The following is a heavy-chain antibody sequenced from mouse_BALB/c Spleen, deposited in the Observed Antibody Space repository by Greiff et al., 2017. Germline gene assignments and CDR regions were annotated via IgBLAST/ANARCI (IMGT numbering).Heavy chain of an antibody. D-gene: IGHD2-1*01. CDR2: ISSGGST. J-gene: IGHJ3*01. CDR3: ARGGVYGNYGAY. Sequence: EVQGVESGGGLVKPGGSLKLSCAASGFTFSIYAMSWVRQTPEKRLEWVASISSGGSTYYPDSVKGRFTISRDNARNILYLQMSSLRSEDTAMYYCARGGVYGNYGAYWGQGTLVTVSA. V-gene: IGHV5-6-5*01. CDR1: GFTFSIYA.